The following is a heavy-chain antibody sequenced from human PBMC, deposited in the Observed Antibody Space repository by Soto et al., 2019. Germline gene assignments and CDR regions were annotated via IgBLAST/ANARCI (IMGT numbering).Heavy chain of an antibody. CDR3: ARDLTFGGVIGPGYFDL. CDR1: GGSISSYY. V-gene: IGHV4-59*01. Sequence: SETLSLTCTVSGGSISSYYWSWIRQPSGKGLEWIGYIYYSGSTNYNPSLKSRVTISVDTSKNQFSLKLSSVTAADTAVYYCARDLTFGGVIGPGYFDLWGRGTLVTVSS. D-gene: IGHD3-16*02. CDR2: IYYSGST. J-gene: IGHJ2*01.